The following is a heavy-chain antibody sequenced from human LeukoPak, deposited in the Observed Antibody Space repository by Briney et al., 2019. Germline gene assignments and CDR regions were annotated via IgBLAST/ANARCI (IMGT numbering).Heavy chain of an antibody. CDR2: ISPSGGST. J-gene: IGHJ5*02. V-gene: IGHV1-46*01. CDR1: GYTFTSNY. Sequence: ASVKVSCKAFGYTFTSNYMHWVRQAPGQGPEWMGVISPSGGSTTYAQKFQGRVTLTRDMSTSTDYLELSSLRSEDTAVYYCARDSFSNQAEREGNWFDPWGQGTLVTVSS. CDR3: ARDSFSNQAEREGNWFDP. D-gene: IGHD4-11*01.